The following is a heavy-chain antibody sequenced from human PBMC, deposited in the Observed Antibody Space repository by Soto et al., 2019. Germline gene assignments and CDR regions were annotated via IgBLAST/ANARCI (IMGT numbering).Heavy chain of an antibody. D-gene: IGHD4-17*01. CDR1: GGSISSGGYS. CDR2: IYHSGST. J-gene: IGHJ5*02. V-gene: IGHV4-30-2*01. CDR3: ARENGDYLRWDSTNWFDP. Sequence: PSETLSLTCAVSGGSISSGGYSWSWIRQPPGKGLEWIGYIYHSGSTYYNPSLKSRVTISVDRSKNQFSLKLSSVTAADTAVYYCARENGDYLRWDSTNWFDPWGQGTLVTVSS.